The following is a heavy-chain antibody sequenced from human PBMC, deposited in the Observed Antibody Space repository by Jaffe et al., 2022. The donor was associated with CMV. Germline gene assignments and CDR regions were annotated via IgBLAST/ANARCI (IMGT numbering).Heavy chain of an antibody. Sequence: QVQLVQSGAEVRKPGASVKVSCKASGYTFITHYVHWVRQAPGQGLEWVGIINPSGGSTSYAQKFQGRVAMTRDTSTRTVYMELNSLRSEDTAVYYCARGSYYDSSAYSFVSPENPYADSWGQGTLVTVSS. CDR1: GYTFITHY. CDR2: INPSGGST. J-gene: IGHJ4*02. D-gene: IGHD3-22*01. CDR3: ARGSYYDSSAYSFVSPENPYADS. V-gene: IGHV1-46*01.